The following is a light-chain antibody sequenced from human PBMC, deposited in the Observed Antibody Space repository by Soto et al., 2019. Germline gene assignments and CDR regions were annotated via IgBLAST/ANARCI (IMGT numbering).Light chain of an antibody. CDR2: DAS. V-gene: IGKV3-11*01. J-gene: IGKJ4*01. Sequence: EIVLTQSPATLSLSPGERATLSCRASQSISGYLAWYQQKPGQAPRLLIYDASNRATGIPARFSGSGSGADSTLTISSLEPEDFAVYYCQQRSTWLTFGGGTKVEIK. CDR3: QQRSTWLT. CDR1: QSISGY.